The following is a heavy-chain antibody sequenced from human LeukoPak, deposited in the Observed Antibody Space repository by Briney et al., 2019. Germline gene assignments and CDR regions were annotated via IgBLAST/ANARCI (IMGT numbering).Heavy chain of an antibody. CDR2: ISSSSSYI. D-gene: IGHD1-26*01. V-gene: IGHV3-21*01. J-gene: IGHJ4*02. Sequence: GGSLRLSCAASGFTFSSYSMSWVRKAPGKGLEWVSSISSSSSYIYYADSVKGRFTISRDNAKNSLYLQMNSLRAEDTAVYYCASGSGSYYYYWGQGALVTVSS. CDR1: GFTFSSYS. CDR3: ASGSGSYYYY.